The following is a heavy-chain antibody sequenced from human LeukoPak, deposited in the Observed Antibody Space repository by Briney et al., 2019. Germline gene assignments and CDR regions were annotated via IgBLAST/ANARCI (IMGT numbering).Heavy chain of an antibody. D-gene: IGHD3-10*01. J-gene: IGHJ3*02. CDR2: ISSSSSYI. V-gene: IGHV3-21*01. CDR1: GFTFSSYS. CDR3: ARDRITMVRGVISAFDI. Sequence: PGGSLRLSCAGSGFTFSSYSMNWVRQAPGKGLEWVSSISSSSSYIYYADSVKGRFTISRDNAKNSLYLQMNSLRAEDTAVYYCARDRITMVRGVISAFDIWGQGTMVTVSS.